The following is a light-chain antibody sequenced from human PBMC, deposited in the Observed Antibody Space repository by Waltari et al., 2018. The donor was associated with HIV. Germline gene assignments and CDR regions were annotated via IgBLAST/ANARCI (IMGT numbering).Light chain of an antibody. J-gene: IGLJ2*01. Sequence: FVLTQPHSVSESPGKTVTISCTRNSGNIATNYVQWYQQRPGSSPTTVIYEDNQRPSGVPDRFSGSIDSSSNSAALTISGLETDDEADYYCQSYDNNDVIFGGGTRLTVI. CDR2: EDN. V-gene: IGLV6-57*01. CDR1: SGNIATNY. CDR3: QSYDNNDVI.